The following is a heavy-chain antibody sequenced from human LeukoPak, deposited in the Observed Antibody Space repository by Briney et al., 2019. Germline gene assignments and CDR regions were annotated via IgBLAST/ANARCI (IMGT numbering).Heavy chain of an antibody. Sequence: GGSLRLSCAASGFTFSSYGMPWVRQAPGKGLEWVAVISYDGSNKYYADSVKGRFTISRDNSKNTLYLQMNSLRAEDTAVYYCAKENYDSSGYYYPTFDYWGQGTLVTVSS. D-gene: IGHD3-22*01. CDR3: AKENYDSSGYYYPTFDY. V-gene: IGHV3-30*18. CDR2: ISYDGSNK. J-gene: IGHJ4*02. CDR1: GFTFSSYG.